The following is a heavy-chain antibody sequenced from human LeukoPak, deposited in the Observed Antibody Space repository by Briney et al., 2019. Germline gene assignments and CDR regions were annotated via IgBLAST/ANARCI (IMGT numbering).Heavy chain of an antibody. D-gene: IGHD3-10*01. J-gene: IGHJ6*02. CDR2: IYPGDSDT. V-gene: IGHV5-51*01. CDR1: GYSFTSYW. Sequence: GESLKISCKGSGYSFTSYWIGWVRQMPGKGLEWMGIIYPGDSDTRYSPSFQGQVTISADKSISTAYLQWSSLKASDTAMYYCARLVDGSGSYYNPNLDYYYYYGMDVWGQGTTVTVSS. CDR3: ARLVDGSGSYYNPNLDYYYYYGMDV.